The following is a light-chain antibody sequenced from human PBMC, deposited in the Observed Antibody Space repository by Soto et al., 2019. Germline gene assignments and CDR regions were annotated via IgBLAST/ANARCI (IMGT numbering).Light chain of an antibody. Sequence: QSVLTQPPSSSASPRESARLTCTLPSDINVVNYNIYWYQQKPGSPPRYVLYYYSDSDKGQGSGVPSRFSGSKDTSANTGILLISGLQSEDEADYYCMIWPSNAVVFGGGTKATV. CDR2: YYSDSDK. V-gene: IGLV5-37*01. CDR1: SDINVVNYN. J-gene: IGLJ2*01. CDR3: MIWPSNAVV.